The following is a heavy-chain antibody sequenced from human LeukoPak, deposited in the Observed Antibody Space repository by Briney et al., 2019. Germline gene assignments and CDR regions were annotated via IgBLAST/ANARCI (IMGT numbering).Heavy chain of an antibody. CDR1: GFTFSSYA. CDR2: ISYDGSNK. Sequence: GGSLRLSCAASGFTFSSYAMHWVRQAPGKGLEWVAVISYDGSNKYYADSVKGRFTISRDNSKNTQYLQMNSLRAEDTAVYYCARVNGDGYTDYWGQGTLVTVSS. J-gene: IGHJ4*02. D-gene: IGHD5-24*01. V-gene: IGHV3-30*04. CDR3: ARVNGDGYTDY.